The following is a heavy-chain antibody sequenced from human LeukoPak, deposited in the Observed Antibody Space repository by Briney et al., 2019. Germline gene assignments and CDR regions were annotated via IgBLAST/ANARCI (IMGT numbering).Heavy chain of an antibody. CDR1: GFIFSSYG. V-gene: IGHV3-33*01. CDR3: AREIDDRSVQVI. Sequence: PGGSLRLSCAASGFIFSSYGMHWVRQAPGKGLEWVGGIWYDGSNKYYADSVKGRFTISTENSKNTLYLQIHSRRSEDTAVYYWAREIDDRSVQVIWGQGTLVSVSS. J-gene: IGHJ4*02. CDR2: IWYDGSNK. D-gene: IGHD3-22*01.